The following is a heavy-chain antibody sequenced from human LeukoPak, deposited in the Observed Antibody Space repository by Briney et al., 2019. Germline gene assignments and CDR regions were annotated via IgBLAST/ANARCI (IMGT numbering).Heavy chain of an antibody. Sequence: RPGGSLRLSCAASGFTDSSNYMSWVRQAPGKGLEWVSVIYSGGSTYYADSVKGRFSISRDDSKNTLYLQMNSLRAEDTAVYYCARDDFWSGYPLMGVWGQGTTVTVSS. D-gene: IGHD3-3*01. CDR1: GFTDSSNY. J-gene: IGHJ6*02. CDR3: ARDDFWSGYPLMGV. V-gene: IGHV3-53*01. CDR2: IYSGGST.